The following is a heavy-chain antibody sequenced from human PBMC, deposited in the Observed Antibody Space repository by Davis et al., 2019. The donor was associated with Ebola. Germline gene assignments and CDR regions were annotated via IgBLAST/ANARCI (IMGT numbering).Heavy chain of an antibody. CDR3: ARDHCGGGCFSGNWFDP. D-gene: IGHD2-21*02. Sequence: SEPLSLTCTVSGGSISGYYWSWIRQSPGKGMEWIGYVHYSGSTNYNPSLMRRVTILVDTSKNQFSLKLTSVTAADTAVYYCARDHCGGGCFSGNWFDPWGQGTLVTVSS. V-gene: IGHV4-59*01. J-gene: IGHJ5*02. CDR2: VHYSGST. CDR1: GGSISGYY.